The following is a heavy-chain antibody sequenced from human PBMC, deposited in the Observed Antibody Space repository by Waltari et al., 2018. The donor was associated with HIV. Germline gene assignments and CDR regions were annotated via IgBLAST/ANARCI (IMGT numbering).Heavy chain of an antibody. J-gene: IGHJ4*02. CDR1: GLTFHNFA. CDR3: AKAVMETAVSSPVDC. D-gene: IGHD5-18*01. V-gene: IGHV3-23*04. CDR2: ISGSGGTP. Sequence: EVQLVESGGGLVQPVGSLRLSCPASGLTFHNFAISWVRQAPGKGMDGVLFISGSGGTPYYSDSVKGRFTVARGNFKNTVYLQMNSLRGGDTAIYYWAKAVMETAVSSPVDCWGQGALVTVSS.